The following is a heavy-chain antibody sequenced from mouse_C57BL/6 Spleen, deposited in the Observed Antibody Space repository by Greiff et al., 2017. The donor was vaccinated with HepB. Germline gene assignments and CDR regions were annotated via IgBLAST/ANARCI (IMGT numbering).Heavy chain of an antibody. CDR2: IDPEDGKT. V-gene: IGHV14-2*01. CDR3: ARNEGGFAWFAY. D-gene: IGHD3-1*01. Sequence: EVQLQQSGAELVKPGASVKLSCTASGFNITDYYMHWVKQRTEQGLEWIGRIDPEDGKTKYAPKFQGKATITADTSSNTAYLQLSSLTSEDTDVYYCARNEGGFAWFAYWGQGTLVTVSA. CDR1: GFNITDYY. J-gene: IGHJ3*01.